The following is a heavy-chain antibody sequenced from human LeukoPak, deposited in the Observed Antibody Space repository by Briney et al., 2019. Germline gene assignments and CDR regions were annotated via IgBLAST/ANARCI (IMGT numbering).Heavy chain of an antibody. D-gene: IGHD3/OR15-3a*01. V-gene: IGHV3-23*01. J-gene: IGHJ6*03. CDR3: AKDLFWTGSLDSNYHMDV. CDR2: INGVGSVT. CDR1: GITFYYHA. Sequence: GGSLRLSCAASGITFYYHARSWGRQVPGKGMEWVSGINGVGSVTDYADSVRGRFIISKDISKSTLYLQMNSLTADDTAVYYCAKDLFWTGSLDSNYHMDVWGKGTTVTVSS.